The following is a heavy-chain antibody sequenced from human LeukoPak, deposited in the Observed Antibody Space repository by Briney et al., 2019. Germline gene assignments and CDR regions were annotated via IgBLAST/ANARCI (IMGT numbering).Heavy chain of an antibody. D-gene: IGHD2-15*01. CDR1: GGSISSSSYY. CDR3: ARVLRYCSGGNCYSGGLGYMDV. Sequence: LSLTCTVSGGSISSSSYYWGWIRQAPGKGLEWVSSISRSGSTKYYADSVKGRSTISRDNAKNSLFLQMNSLRAEDTAVYYCARVLRYCSGGNCYSGGLGYMDVWGKGTTVTISS. J-gene: IGHJ6*03. V-gene: IGHV3-11*01. CDR2: ISRSGSTK.